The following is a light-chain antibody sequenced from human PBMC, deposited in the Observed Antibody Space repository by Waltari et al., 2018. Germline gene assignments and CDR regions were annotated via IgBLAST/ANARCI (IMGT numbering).Light chain of an antibody. CDR1: SPGRYY. J-gene: IGLJ2*01. CDR2: GQD. Sequence: SSELTQDPAVSVALGQTVRITCPGDSPGRYYASWYQQRPGQAPILVLYGQDNRPSGIPDRFSGSTSGNTASLTITGAQAEDEADYYCLSRDTSSTRLFGGGTRLTV. V-gene: IGLV3-19*01. CDR3: LSRDTSSTRL.